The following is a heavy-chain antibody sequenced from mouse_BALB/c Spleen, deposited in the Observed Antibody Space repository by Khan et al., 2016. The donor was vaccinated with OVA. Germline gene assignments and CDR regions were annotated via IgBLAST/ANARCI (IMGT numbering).Heavy chain of an antibody. CDR1: GYTFSNYW. CDR2: INPSSGYT. Sequence: VKLLESGAELAKPGASVKMSCKASGYTFSNYWIHWVKQRPGQGLEWIGYINPSSGYTYYNQTFNDKATLTTDKSFSTAYMQLSSLTSEDAAVYYCARDRIDYWGQGTTLTVSS. V-gene: IGHV1-7*01. J-gene: IGHJ2*01. CDR3: ARDRIDY.